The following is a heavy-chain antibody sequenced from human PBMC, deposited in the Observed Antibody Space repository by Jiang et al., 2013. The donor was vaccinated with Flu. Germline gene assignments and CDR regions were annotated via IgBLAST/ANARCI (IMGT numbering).Heavy chain of an antibody. CDR3: ARMRATYYYNSGAYYFDH. J-gene: IGHJ4*02. V-gene: IGHV2-70*01. CDR2: IDWDDDK. Sequence: KPTQTLTPTCTFSGFSLSTSGMCVSWIRQPPGKALEWLAVIDWDDDKYYSTSLKTRLTISKDTSKNQVVLTMTDMDPVDTATYYCARMRATYYYNSGAYYFDHWGQGTLVTVSS. D-gene: IGHD3-22*01. CDR1: GFSLSTSGMC.